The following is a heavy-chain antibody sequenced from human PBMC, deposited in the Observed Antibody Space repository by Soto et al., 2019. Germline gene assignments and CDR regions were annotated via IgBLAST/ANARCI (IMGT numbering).Heavy chain of an antibody. Sequence: QITLKESGPTLVKPTQTLTLTCTFSGFSLSTSGVGVGWIRQPPGKALEWLALIYWDDDKRYSPSLKSRLTITKDPSKNQVVLTMTNMDPVDTATYYCAHTSTLNDYYDSSGYSYWGQGTLVTVSS. J-gene: IGHJ4*02. D-gene: IGHD3-22*01. CDR3: AHTSTLNDYYDSSGYSY. CDR1: GFSLSTSGVG. CDR2: IYWDDDK. V-gene: IGHV2-5*02.